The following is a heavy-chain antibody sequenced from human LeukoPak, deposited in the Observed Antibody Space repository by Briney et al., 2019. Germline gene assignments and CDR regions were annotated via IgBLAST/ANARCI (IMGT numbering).Heavy chain of an antibody. V-gene: IGHV4-39*07. CDR3: ARIVRYCSGGSCYSFDS. Sequence: PSETLSLTCTVAGGSISSDVHYWDWIRQAPGKGLEWIGSLLYNGNTYYNPSLKSRVNISVDTSKNQFSLKLSSVTAADTAFYYCARIVRYCSGGSCYSFDSWGQGTLVTVSS. CDR2: LLYNGNT. CDR1: GGSISSDVHY. D-gene: IGHD2-15*01. J-gene: IGHJ4*02.